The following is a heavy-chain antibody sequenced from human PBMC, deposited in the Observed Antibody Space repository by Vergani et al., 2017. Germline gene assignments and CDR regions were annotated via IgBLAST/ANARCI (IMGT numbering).Heavy chain of an antibody. D-gene: IGHD3-22*01. CDR3: AILSYDTTPYLQGGYDC. V-gene: IGHV3-23*01. J-gene: IGHJ4*02. Sequence: EVQLLQSGGGVIQPGGSVRLSCAASGFTFSACPMTWVRQAPGKGLEWVSAISARYPSTYYADSVKGRFTISRDNSKDILYLQMNSLRAEDTAVYYCAILSYDTTPYLQGGYDCWGQGTLVSVSS. CDR2: ISARYPST. CDR1: GFTFSACP.